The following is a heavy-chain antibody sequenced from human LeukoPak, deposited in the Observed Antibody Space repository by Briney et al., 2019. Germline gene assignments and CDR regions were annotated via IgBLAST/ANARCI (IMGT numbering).Heavy chain of an antibody. D-gene: IGHD2-21*02. CDR3: AKDQWIVVVTDDAFDI. V-gene: IGHV3-23*01. CDR2: ITGSGGWA. Sequence: GGSLRLSCAASGLTFSSYAMMWLRQAPGKGLEWVSAITGSGGWALYADSVKGRFTISRDNSKNTLYLQMSSLRAEDTAVYYCAKDQWIVVVTDDAFDIWGQGTMVTVSS. J-gene: IGHJ3*02. CDR1: GLTFSSYA.